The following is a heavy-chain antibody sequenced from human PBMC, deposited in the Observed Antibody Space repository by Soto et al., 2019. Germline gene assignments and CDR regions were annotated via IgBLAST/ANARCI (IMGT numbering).Heavy chain of an antibody. J-gene: IGHJ6*02. CDR3: ARGLAVAVPYSFGMDV. CDR2: VSNSDST. V-gene: IGHV3-23*01. D-gene: IGHD6-19*01. CDR1: GFTFSNYA. Sequence: EVQLLESGGGLVQPGGSLRLSCAASGFTFSNYAMSWVRQAPWKGLEWVSAVSNSDSTYYADPVTGRFTISRDSPKNTLYLQMNSLRAEDTAVYYCARGLAVAVPYSFGMDVWGLGTTVTVSS.